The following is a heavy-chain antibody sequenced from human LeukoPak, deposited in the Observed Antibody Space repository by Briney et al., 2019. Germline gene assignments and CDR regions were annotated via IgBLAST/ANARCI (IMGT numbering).Heavy chain of an antibody. J-gene: IGHJ4*02. V-gene: IGHV3-48*04. CDR2: VSAGSTGI. D-gene: IGHD3-16*01. Sequence: PGGSLRLSCAVSGFNFGIYSMDWVRQAPGKGLEWVAYVSAGSTGIFYAASVKGRFSISRDNAQKSLYLQMNSQRAEDTAIYYCVREKGGFGFVLWGRGTLVTVSS. CDR3: VREKGGFGFVL. CDR1: GFNFGIYS.